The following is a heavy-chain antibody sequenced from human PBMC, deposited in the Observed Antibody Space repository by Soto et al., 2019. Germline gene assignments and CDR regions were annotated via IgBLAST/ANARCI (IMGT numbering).Heavy chain of an antibody. CDR3: ARVMYSGSYDY. V-gene: IGHV4-34*01. J-gene: IGHJ4*02. CDR2: INHSGST. Sequence: SETLSLTCAVHGASFSGYYWGWIRQPPGKGLEWIGEINHSGSTNYNPSLKSRVTISVDTSKNQFSLKLSAVTAADTAVYYCARVMYSGSYDYWGQGTLVTVSS. D-gene: IGHD1-26*01. CDR1: GASFSGYY.